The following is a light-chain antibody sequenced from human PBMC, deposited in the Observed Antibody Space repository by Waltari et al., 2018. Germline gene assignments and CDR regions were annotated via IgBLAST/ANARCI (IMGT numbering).Light chain of an antibody. V-gene: IGLV1-44*01. Sequence: QSVLTQPPSASGTPGQRVTISCSGSSSNIGSNTVNWYQHLPGTAPKLLSYGNNQRPSGVPDRFSGSKSGTSASLAISGLQSEDEADYYCATRDDSLNAWMFGGGTKLTAL. CDR1: SSNIGSNT. CDR3: ATRDDSLNAWM. J-gene: IGLJ3*02. CDR2: GNN.